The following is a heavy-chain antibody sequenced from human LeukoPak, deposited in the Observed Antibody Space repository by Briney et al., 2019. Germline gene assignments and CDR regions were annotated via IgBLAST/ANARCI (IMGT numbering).Heavy chain of an antibody. CDR3: AAVIDY. CDR2: ISGSAART. CDR1: GFTFSTYG. V-gene: IGHV3-23*01. Sequence: GGSLRLSCAASGFTFSTYGMTWVRQAPGRGLEWVSAISGSAARTFYADSVKGRFTISRDNSKNTLSLQMNSLRAEDTAVYYCAAVIDYWGQGTLVTVSS. J-gene: IGHJ4*02.